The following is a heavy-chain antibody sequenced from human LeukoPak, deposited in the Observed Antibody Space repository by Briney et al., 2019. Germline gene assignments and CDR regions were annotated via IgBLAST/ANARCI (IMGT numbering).Heavy chain of an antibody. CDR1: GGTFSSYA. CDR2: IIPIFGTA. J-gene: IGHJ4*02. D-gene: IGHD3-22*01. Sequence: ASVKVSCTASGGTFSSYAISWVRQAPGQGLEWMGGIIPIFGTANYAQKFQGRVTITADESTSTAYMELSSLRSEDTAVYYCARDRLSGTTYYYDSSGYTFDYWGQGTLVTVSS. V-gene: IGHV1-69*01. CDR3: ARDRLSGTTYYYDSSGYTFDY.